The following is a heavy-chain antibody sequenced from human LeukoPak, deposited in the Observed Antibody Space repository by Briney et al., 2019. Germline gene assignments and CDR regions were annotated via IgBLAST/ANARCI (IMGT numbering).Heavy chain of an antibody. CDR1: GYSFTSYW. D-gene: IGHD2-2*01. Sequence: PGESLKISCKGSGYSFTSYWIGWVRQMPGKGLEWMGIIYPGDPDTRYSPSFQGQVTISADKSISTAYLQWSSLKASDTAMYYCARRAFNCSSTSCWGGAFDIWGQGTMVTVSS. V-gene: IGHV5-51*03. CDR3: ARRAFNCSSTSCWGGAFDI. J-gene: IGHJ3*02. CDR2: IYPGDPDT.